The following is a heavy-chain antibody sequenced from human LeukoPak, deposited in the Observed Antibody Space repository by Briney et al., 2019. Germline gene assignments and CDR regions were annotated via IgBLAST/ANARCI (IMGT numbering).Heavy chain of an antibody. CDR3: ARIPLGSGWLFF. D-gene: IGHD6-19*01. Sequence: PGGSLRLSCAASGFTVSSNYMSWVRQAPGKGLEWVSVIYSGGSTYYADSVKGRFTISRDNSKNTLYLQTNSLRAEDTAVYYCARIPLGSGWLFFWGQGTMVTVSS. CDR1: GFTVSSNY. CDR2: IYSGGST. J-gene: IGHJ3*01. V-gene: IGHV3-53*01.